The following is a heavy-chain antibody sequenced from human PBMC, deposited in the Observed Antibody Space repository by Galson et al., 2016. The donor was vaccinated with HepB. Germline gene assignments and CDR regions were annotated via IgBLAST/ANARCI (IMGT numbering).Heavy chain of an antibody. CDR1: GYAFAGYW. D-gene: IGHD2-2*01. J-gene: IGHJ4*02. V-gene: IGHV5-51*03. Sequence: QSGAEVKKPGESLKISCEGSGYAFAGYWIGWVRQMPGEGLEWMGIIYPDDSGTRYSPSFLGQVTFSADKSINTTYLQWSSLKASDTAMYYCARRGPLPGGRHFDYWGQGTLVTVSS. CDR3: ARRGPLPGGRHFDY. CDR2: IYPDDSGT.